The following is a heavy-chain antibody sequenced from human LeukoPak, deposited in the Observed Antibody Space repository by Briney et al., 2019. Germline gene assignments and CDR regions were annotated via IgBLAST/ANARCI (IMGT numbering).Heavy chain of an antibody. CDR2: INHSGST. J-gene: IGHJ3*02. CDR1: GGSSSGYY. Sequence: RSSETLSLTCAVYGGSSSGYYWSWIRQPPGKGLEWIGEINHSGSTNQNPSLKSRVTISIDRSKNQFSLKLSSVTAADTAVYYCARALGIGAFDIWGQGTMVTVSS. V-gene: IGHV4-34*01. D-gene: IGHD2-21*01. CDR3: ARALGIGAFDI.